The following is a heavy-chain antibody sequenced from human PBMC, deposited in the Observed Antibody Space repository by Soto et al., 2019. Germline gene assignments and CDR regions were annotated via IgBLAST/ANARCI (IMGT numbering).Heavy chain of an antibody. CDR1: GGSISSYY. V-gene: IGHV4-59*01. CDR2: IYYSGST. CDR3: ARGTGGSSWYWYFDY. J-gene: IGHJ4*02. Sequence: SETLSLTCTVSGGSISSYYLSWIRQPPGKGLEWIGYIYYSGSTNYNPSLKSRVTISVDTSKNQFSLKLSSVTAADTAVYYCARGTGGSSWYWYFDYWGQGTLVTVSS. D-gene: IGHD6-13*01.